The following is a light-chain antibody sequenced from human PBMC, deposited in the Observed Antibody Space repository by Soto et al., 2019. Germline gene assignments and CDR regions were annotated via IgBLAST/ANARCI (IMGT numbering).Light chain of an antibody. CDR2: GAS. CDR3: QQYGSSPQT. V-gene: IGKV3-20*01. Sequence: EIVLTQSPGTLSLSPGERATLSCRASQSVSSSYLAWYQQKPGQAHRLLIYGASSRATGIPDRFSGSGSGTDFTLTISRLEPEDFAVYYCQQYGSSPQTFGQGNKLEIK. J-gene: IGKJ2*01. CDR1: QSVSSSY.